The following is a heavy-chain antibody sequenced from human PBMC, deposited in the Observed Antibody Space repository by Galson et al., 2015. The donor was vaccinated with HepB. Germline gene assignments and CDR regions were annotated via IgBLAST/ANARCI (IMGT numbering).Heavy chain of an antibody. CDR1: GFTFSSYG. CDR3: AREPVAGTELVY. D-gene: IGHD6-19*01. V-gene: IGHV3-33*01. Sequence: SLRLSCAASGFTFSSYGMHWVRQAPGKGLEWVAVIWYDGSNKYYADSVKGRFTISRDNSKNTLYLQMNSLRAEDTAVYYCAREPVAGTELVYWGQGTLVTVSS. CDR2: IWYDGSNK. J-gene: IGHJ4*02.